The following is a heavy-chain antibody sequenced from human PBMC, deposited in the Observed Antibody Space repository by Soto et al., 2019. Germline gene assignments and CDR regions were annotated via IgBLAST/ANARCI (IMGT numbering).Heavy chain of an antibody. CDR2: IYWDDDK. J-gene: IGHJ3*01. Sequence: QITLKESGPALVKPTETLTLTCTFSGFSLSTSAVGVGWIRQPPGKALEWLAVIYWDDDKTYSPSLNNRLTITKDTSKDQVVLVMTNQDPVDTATYYCARREGYCVGTKCQMRAFDFWGQGTMVTVSS. V-gene: IGHV2-5*02. D-gene: IGHD2-21*01. CDR3: ARREGYCVGTKCQMRAFDF. CDR1: GFSLSTSAVG.